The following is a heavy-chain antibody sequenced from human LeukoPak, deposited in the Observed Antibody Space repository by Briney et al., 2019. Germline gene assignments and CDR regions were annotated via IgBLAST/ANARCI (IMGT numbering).Heavy chain of an antibody. CDR1: GYSISSSNW. CDR3: ARVAWFGELSIGNWFDP. V-gene: IGHV4-28*03. D-gene: IGHD3-10*01. CDR2: IYYSGST. J-gene: IGHJ5*02. Sequence: SETLSLTCAVSGYSISSSNWWGWIRQPPGKGLEWIGYIYYSGSTNYNPSLKSRVTISVDKSKNQFSLKLSSVTAADTAVYYCARVAWFGELSIGNWFDPWGQGTLVTVSS.